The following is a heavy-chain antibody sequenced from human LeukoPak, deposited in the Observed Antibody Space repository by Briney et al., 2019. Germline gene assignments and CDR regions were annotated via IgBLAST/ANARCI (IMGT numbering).Heavy chain of an antibody. V-gene: IGHV4-59*08. CDR2: MSYSGST. CDR3: ASLTGGVGARRFDY. CDR1: GDSMSRYY. J-gene: IGHJ4*02. D-gene: IGHD1-26*01. Sequence: NPSETLSLTCTVSGDSMSRYYWNWIRQPPGKGLEWIGYMSYSGSTNYNPSLNSRVTISLDKSKGQVSLTLSSVTAADTAIYYYASLTGGVGARRFDYWGQGTLVTVSS.